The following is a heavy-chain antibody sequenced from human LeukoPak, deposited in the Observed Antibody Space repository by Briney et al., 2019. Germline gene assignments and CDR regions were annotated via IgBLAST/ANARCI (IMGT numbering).Heavy chain of an antibody. Sequence: SETLSLTCTVSGDSISRSTYYWAWILQPPGKGLEWIGSVYYGRSPYFNPSLESRATISVDTSKNHFSLKMSSVTAADTAVYYCARSSGTGTFSYWGQGTLVTVSS. CDR3: ARSSGTGTFSY. V-gene: IGHV4-39*02. CDR1: GDSISRSTYY. CDR2: VYYGRSP. D-gene: IGHD6-25*01. J-gene: IGHJ4*02.